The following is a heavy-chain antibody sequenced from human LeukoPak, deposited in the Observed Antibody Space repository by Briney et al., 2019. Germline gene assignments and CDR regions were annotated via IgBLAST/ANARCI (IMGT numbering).Heavy chain of an antibody. Sequence: GGSLRLSCEASGFTFSSYAMSWVRQAPGKGLECGSVITNTGTNTYSADSVKGRFTISRDNSKNTLYLQMNSMRAEDTAVYYCAKAPKGYCSGSSCYPLDYWGQGSLVTVSS. CDR1: GFTFSSYA. V-gene: IGHV3-23*01. D-gene: IGHD2-15*01. CDR2: ITNTGTNT. CDR3: AKAPKGYCSGSSCYPLDY. J-gene: IGHJ4*02.